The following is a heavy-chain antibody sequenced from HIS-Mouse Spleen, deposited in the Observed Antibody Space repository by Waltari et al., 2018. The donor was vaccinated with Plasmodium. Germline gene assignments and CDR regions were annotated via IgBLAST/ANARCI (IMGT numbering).Heavy chain of an antibody. CDR2: ISINSSYI. CDR1: GFTFSSYT. CDR3: ARDPPLSITGDLDAFDI. J-gene: IGHJ3*02. Sequence: EVQLVESGGGLVKPGGSLRLSCAASGFTFSSYTMNWVRQAPGKGLECVSAISINSSYIYYADSVKGRFTITRDNAKNSLYLQMNSLRAEDTAVYYCARDPPLSITGDLDAFDIWGQGTMVTVSS. D-gene: IGHD7-27*01. V-gene: IGHV3-21*01.